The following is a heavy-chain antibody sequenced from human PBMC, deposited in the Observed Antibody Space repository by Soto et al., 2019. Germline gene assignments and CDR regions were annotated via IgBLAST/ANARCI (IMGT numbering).Heavy chain of an antibody. CDR3: ARRWNYYLDF. D-gene: IGHD1-1*01. J-gene: IGHJ4*02. Sequence: QMQLVESGGGVVQPGRSLRLPCVASGFPFREFGMHWVRQAPGKGLEWVALISYDGSDYADSVKGRFTISRDDSRDTLFLHMDNLRHDDTGVYYCARRWNYYLDFWGQGTLVAVSS. CDR2: ISYDGSD. CDR1: GFPFREFG. V-gene: IGHV3-33*05.